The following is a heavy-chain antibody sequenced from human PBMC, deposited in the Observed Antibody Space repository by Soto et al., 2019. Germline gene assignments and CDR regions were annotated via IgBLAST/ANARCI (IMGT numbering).Heavy chain of an antibody. CDR2: IDHDGRST. J-gene: IGHJ4*02. D-gene: IGHD2-8*01. Sequence: PVGSLRLSCAASGFSFSTYWMHWVRQGPGKGLVWVSRIDHDGRSTSYADSVKGRFTISRDKSMNTVYLQMNSLTVEDAAVYYCTKDRVPDGIYSFDYWGQGALVTVSS. CDR1: GFSFSTYW. V-gene: IGHV3-74*01. CDR3: TKDRVPDGIYSFDY.